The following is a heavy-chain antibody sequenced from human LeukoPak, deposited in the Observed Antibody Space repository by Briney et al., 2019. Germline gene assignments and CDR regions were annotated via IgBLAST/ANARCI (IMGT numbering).Heavy chain of an antibody. J-gene: IGHJ4*02. CDR2: IYPGDSDT. CDR3: ARLDPAYCGGDCYSEFDY. CDR1: GYSFTSYW. Sequence: GESLKISCKGSGYSFTSYWIGWVRQMPGKGLEWMGIIYPGDSDTRYSPSFQGQVTISADKSISTAYLQWSSLKASDTAMYYCARLDPAYCGGDCYSEFDYWGQGTLVTVSS. D-gene: IGHD2-21*02. V-gene: IGHV5-51*01.